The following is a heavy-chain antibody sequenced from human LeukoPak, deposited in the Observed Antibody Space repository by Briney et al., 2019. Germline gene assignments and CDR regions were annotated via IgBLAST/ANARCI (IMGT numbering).Heavy chain of an antibody. CDR2: INPNSGGT. CDR3: AAYCSGGSCPFDY. D-gene: IGHD2-15*01. J-gene: IGHJ4*02. CDR1: GYTFTGYY. V-gene: IGHV1-2*02. Sequence: GASVKVSCKASGYTFTGYYMHWVRQAPGQGLEWMGWINPNSGGTNYAQKFQGRVTMTRDTSISTAYMELSRLRSDDTAVYYCAAYCSGGSCPFDYWGQGTLVTVSS.